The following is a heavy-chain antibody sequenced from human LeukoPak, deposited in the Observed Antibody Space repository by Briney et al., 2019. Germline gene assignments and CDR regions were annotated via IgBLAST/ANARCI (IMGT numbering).Heavy chain of an antibody. J-gene: IGHJ4*02. CDR1: GFTFSSYA. V-gene: IGHV3-23*01. CDR3: AKDRSAVTTDY. D-gene: IGHD4-17*01. CDR2: ISGSGGST. Sequence: GGSLRLSCAASGFTFSSYAMSWVRQAPGEGLEWVSSISGSGGSTYYADSVKGRFTISRDNSKNTMHLQMNSLRAEDTAIYYCAKDRSAVTTDYWGQGTLVTVSS.